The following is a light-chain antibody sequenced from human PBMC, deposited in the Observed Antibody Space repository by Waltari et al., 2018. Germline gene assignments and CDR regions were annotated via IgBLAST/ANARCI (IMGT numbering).Light chain of an antibody. CDR2: DVN. CDR3: SSYTLTSTWL. V-gene: IGLV2-14*03. Sequence: QSALTQPASVSGSPGQSITISCAGTSRDVGAYTYVSWYQQHPGKAPKLIIYDVNRRPSGISSRFSGSKSGNTASLTVSGLQAEDEADYYCSSYTLTSTWLCGGGTKLTVL. CDR1: SRDVGAYTY. J-gene: IGLJ3*02.